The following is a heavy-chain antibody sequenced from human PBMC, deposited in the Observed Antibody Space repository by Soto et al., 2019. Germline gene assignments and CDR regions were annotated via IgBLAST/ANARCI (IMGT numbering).Heavy chain of an antibody. CDR1: GYTFTASY. J-gene: IGHJ3*02. CDR3: ARDSGHYYRSDAFDR. CDR2: IDPSGGST. Sequence: ASVKVSCKASGYTFTASYMHWVRQAPGQGLEWMGIIDPSGGSTSYSQKFQGRVTMTRDTSTSTVYMKLNSLRSEDTAVFYCARDSGHYYRSDAFDRWGQGTMVTVSS. V-gene: IGHV1-46*01. D-gene: IGHD1-26*01.